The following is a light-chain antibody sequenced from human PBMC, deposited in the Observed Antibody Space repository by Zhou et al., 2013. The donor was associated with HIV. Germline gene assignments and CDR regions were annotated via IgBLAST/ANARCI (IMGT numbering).Light chain of an antibody. CDR3: QQYGSSPRT. CDR1: QSISSW. CDR2: KAS. Sequence: DIQMTQSPSTLSASVGDRVTITCRASQSISSWLAWYQQKPGKAPKVLIYKASSLESGVPSRFSGSGSGTEFTLTISSLQPDDFAVYYCQQYGSSPRTFGQGTKVE. V-gene: IGKV1-5*03. J-gene: IGKJ1*01.